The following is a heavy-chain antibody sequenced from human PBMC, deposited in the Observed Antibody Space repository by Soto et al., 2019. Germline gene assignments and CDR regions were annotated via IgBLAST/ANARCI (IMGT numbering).Heavy chain of an antibody. CDR2: IIPIFGTA. D-gene: IGHD3-22*01. CDR3: ARDSLDYYDSSGPMKY. Sequence: QVQLVQSGAEVKKPGSSVKVSCKASGGTFSSYAISWVRQAPGQGREWMGGIIPIFGTANYAQKFQGRVTITAAESTSTAYMELSSLRSEDTAVYYCARDSLDYYDSSGPMKYWGQGTLVTVSS. J-gene: IGHJ4*02. V-gene: IGHV1-69*01. CDR1: GGTFSSYA.